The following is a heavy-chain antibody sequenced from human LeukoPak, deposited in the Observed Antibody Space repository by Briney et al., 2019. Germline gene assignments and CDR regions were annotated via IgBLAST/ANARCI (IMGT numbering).Heavy chain of an antibody. J-gene: IGHJ4*02. Sequence: GGSLRLSCAASGFTFSSHSMNWVRQAPGKGLEWASYISDSGSTIYYADSVKGRFTISRDNAKNSLSLQMNSLRAEDTAVYYCVRDTTTWPYNFDYWGQGTLVTVSS. CDR2: ISDSGSTI. D-gene: IGHD1-14*01. V-gene: IGHV3-48*04. CDR1: GFTFSSHS. CDR3: VRDTTTWPYNFDY.